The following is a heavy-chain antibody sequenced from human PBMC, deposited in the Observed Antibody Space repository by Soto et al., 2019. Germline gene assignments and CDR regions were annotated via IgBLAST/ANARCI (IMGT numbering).Heavy chain of an antibody. D-gene: IGHD6-6*01. V-gene: IGHV3-23*01. J-gene: IGHJ4*02. Sequence: GGSLRLSCAASGFTFSSYAMSWVRQAPGKGLEWVSAISGSGGSTYYADSVKGRFTISRDNSKNTLYLQMNSLRAEGTAVYYCAKDPHSSSRYYYFGYWGQGTLVTVSS. CDR2: ISGSGGST. CDR3: AKDPHSSSRYYYFGY. CDR1: GFTFSSYA.